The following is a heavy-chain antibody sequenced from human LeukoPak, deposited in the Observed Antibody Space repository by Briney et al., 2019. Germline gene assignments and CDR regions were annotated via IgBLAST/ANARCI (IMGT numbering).Heavy chain of an antibody. J-gene: IGHJ6*04. D-gene: IGHD5-18*01. V-gene: IGHV3-21*01. CDR2: ISSSSSYI. CDR1: GFTFSSYA. CDR3: ATYVDTSIPPCLDV. Sequence: PGGSLRLSCAASGFTFSSYAMHWVRQAPGKGLEWVSSISSSSSYIYYADSVRGRFTLSRDNSKNTLYLQMNSLRAEDTAVYYCATYVDTSIPPCLDVWGKGTTVTVSS.